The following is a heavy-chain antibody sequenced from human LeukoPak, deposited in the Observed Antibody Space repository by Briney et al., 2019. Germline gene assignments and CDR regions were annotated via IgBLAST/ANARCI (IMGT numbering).Heavy chain of an antibody. J-gene: IGHJ4*02. Sequence: GGSLRLSCAASGFTFSNAWMSWVRQAPGKGLEWVGRIKSKTDGGTTDYAAPVKGRFTISRDDSKNTLYLQMNSLKTEDTAVYYCTTGSETIAVAGTLGRYDYWGQGTLVTVSS. CDR2: IKSKTDGGTT. D-gene: IGHD6-19*01. CDR3: TTGSETIAVAGTLGRYDY. CDR1: GFTFSNAW. V-gene: IGHV3-15*01.